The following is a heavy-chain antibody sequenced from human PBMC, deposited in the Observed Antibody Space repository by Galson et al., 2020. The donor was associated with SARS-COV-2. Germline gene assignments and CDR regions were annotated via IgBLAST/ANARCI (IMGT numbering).Heavy chain of an antibody. D-gene: IGHD3-22*01. CDR1: GFTSNRHW. CDR3: ARDSERRFYESSTYSPDSFDI. CDR2: INSDGSST. Sequence: GESLKLSRAASGFTSNRHWIHWVRPTPGKGQVWVSRINSDGSSTRHADSVKGRFNISRDNAKNSLYLQMNSLRAEDTALYYGARDSERRFYESSTYSPDSFDIWGQGTTVTVSS. V-gene: IGHV3-74*01. J-gene: IGHJ3*02.